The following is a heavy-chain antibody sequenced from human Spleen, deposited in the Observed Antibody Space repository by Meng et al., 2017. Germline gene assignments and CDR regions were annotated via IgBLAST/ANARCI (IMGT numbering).Heavy chain of an antibody. D-gene: IGHD3-9*01. CDR2: IKSKTDGGTT. CDR1: GFTFSNAW. Sequence: GESLKISCAASGFTFSNAWMSWVRQAPGKGLEWVGRIKSKTDGGTTDYAAPVKGRFTISRDDSKNTLYLQMNSLKTEVTAVYYCTTVGSGYGDILTGYYKGVWFDPWGQGTLVTVSS. V-gene: IGHV3-15*01. CDR3: TTVGSGYGDILTGYYKGVWFDP. J-gene: IGHJ5*02.